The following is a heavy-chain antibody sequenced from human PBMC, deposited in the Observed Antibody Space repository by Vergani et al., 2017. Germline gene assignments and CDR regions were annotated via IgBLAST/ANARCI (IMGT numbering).Heavy chain of an antibody. CDR1: GFTFSSYW. D-gene: IGHD3-16*01. Sequence: VQLVESGGGVVQPGGSLRLSCAASGFTFSSYWMHWVRQDPGKGLVWVSRINSEGSSTSYADSVKGRFIVSRDNAKNTLYLQMDSLSAEDTAVYYCARGAPTYFDNWGQGTLVTVSS. CDR3: ARGAPTYFDN. V-gene: IGHV3-74*02. CDR2: INSEGSST. J-gene: IGHJ4*02.